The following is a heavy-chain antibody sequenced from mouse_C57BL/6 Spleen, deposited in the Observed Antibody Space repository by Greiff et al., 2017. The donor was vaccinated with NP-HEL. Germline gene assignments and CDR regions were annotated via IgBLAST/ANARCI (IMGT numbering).Heavy chain of an antibody. D-gene: IGHD3-3*01. CDR2: IYPGDGDT. J-gene: IGHJ2*01. Sequence: VQLQQSGPELVKPGASVKISCKASGYAFSSSWMNWVKQRPGKGLEWIGRIYPGDGDTNYNGKFKGKATLTADTSSSTAYMQLSSLTSEDSAVYVCARGGRGRGVSFDYWGQGTTLTVSS. CDR3: ARGGRGRGVSFDY. V-gene: IGHV1-82*01. CDR1: GYAFSSSW.